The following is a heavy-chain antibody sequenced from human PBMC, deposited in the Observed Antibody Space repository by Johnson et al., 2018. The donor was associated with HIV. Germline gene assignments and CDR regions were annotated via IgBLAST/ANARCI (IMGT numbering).Heavy chain of an antibody. J-gene: IGHJ3*02. CDR3: TREDDFGLAFDI. Sequence: MQLVESGGGLVQSGGSLRLSCAASGFTFDDYGMSWVRQAPGKGLEYVGGFSSDGESIYYANSVRGRFTISRDNSKTTLYLQMGSLRSEDTAFYYCTREDDFGLAFDIWGQGTLVTVSS. D-gene: IGHD3-16*01. V-gene: IGHV3-64*01. CDR2: FSSDGESI. CDR1: GFTFDDYG.